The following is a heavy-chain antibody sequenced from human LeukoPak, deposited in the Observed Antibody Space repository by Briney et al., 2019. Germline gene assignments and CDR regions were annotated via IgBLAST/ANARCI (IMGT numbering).Heavy chain of an antibody. V-gene: IGHV3-64*01. Sequence: GGSLRLSCAASGFTFSSYAMHWVRQAPGKGLEYVSAISSNGGSTYYANSVKGRFTISRDNSKNTLYLQMGSLRAEDMAVYYCARASYCSGGSCPRWYFDLWGRGTLVTVSS. CDR2: ISSNGGST. J-gene: IGHJ2*01. CDR1: GFTFSSYA. CDR3: ARASYCSGGSCPRWYFDL. D-gene: IGHD2-15*01.